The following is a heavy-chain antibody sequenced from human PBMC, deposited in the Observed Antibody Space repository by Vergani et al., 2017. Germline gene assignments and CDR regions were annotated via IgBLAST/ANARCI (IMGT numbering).Heavy chain of an antibody. CDR2: ISGSGGST. J-gene: IGHJ4*02. CDR3: AKVLGRQQLVPGLGTFGY. Sequence: EVKLLESGGGLVQPGGSLRLSCAASGFTFSSYAMSWVRQAPGKGLEWVSAISGSGGSTYYADSGKGRFTISRDNSKNTLYLQMNSLRAEDTAVYYCAKVLGRQQLVPGLGTFGYWGQGTLVTVSS. CDR1: GFTFSSYA. V-gene: IGHV3-23*01. D-gene: IGHD6-13*01.